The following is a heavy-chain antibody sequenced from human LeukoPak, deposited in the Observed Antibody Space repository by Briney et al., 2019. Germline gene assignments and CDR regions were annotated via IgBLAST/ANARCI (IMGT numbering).Heavy chain of an antibody. CDR2: MSSSGSYI. D-gene: IGHD4-11*01. Sequence: PGGSLRLSCAASGFTFSSSSLNWVRQAPGKGLEWVSSMSSSGSYIHYADSVKGRFTISRDSAKNSLYLQMNSLRAEDTAVYYCARYRLPYGFDIWGQGTVVTVSS. CDR3: ARYRLPYGFDI. CDR1: GFTFSSSS. J-gene: IGHJ3*02. V-gene: IGHV3-21*01.